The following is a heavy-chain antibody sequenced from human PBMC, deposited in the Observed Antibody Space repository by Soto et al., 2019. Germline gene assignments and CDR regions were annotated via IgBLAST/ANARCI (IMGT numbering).Heavy chain of an antibody. CDR1: GFTFGDYA. CDR2: IRSKAYGGTT. CDR3: TRRRGLVAARPIDY. V-gene: IGHV3-49*03. J-gene: IGHJ4*02. D-gene: IGHD2-15*01. Sequence: GGSLRLSCTASGFTFGDYAMSWFRQAPGKGLEWVGFIRSKAYGGTTEYAASVKGRFTISRDDSKSIAYLQMNSLKTEDTAVYYCTRRRGLVAARPIDYWGQGTLVTVSS.